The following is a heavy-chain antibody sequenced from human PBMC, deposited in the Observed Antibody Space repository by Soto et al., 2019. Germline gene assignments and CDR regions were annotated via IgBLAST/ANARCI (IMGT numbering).Heavy chain of an antibody. J-gene: IGHJ6*02. D-gene: IGHD3-10*01. CDR1: GGSISSSSYY. V-gene: IGHV4-39*01. Sequence: SETLSLTCTVSGGSISSSSYYWGWIRQPPGKGLEWIGSIYYSGSTYYNPSLKSRVTISVDTSKNYFSLKLSSVTAADTAVYYCRGITMVRGVIIKGGGYYYGMDFWGQGTTVT. CDR3: RGITMVRGVIIKGGGYYYGMDF. CDR2: IYYSGST.